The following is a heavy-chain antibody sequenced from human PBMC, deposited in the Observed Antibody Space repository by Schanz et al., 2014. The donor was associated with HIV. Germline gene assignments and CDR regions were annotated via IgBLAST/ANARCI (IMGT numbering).Heavy chain of an antibody. J-gene: IGHJ4*02. V-gene: IGHV3-23*01. CDR1: GFTFNNYA. D-gene: IGHD3-22*01. CDR2: VRHDGGAT. Sequence: EVQLLDSGGGLVQPGGSLRLSCVASGFTFNNYAMTWVRQAPGKGLEWISAVRHDGGATYYADSVKGRFTISRDNSKNTLYLQMTTLRIDDTAVYYCAKPEYDSRGNSQSHFDYWGQGTLVTVSS. CDR3: AKPEYDSRGNSQSHFDY.